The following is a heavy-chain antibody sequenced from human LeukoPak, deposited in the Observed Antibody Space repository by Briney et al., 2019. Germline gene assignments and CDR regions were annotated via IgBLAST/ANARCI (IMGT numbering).Heavy chain of an antibody. D-gene: IGHD2-2*01. CDR2: IIPIFGTA. CDR3: VVPAASSSYYFDY. J-gene: IGHJ4*02. CDR1: GGTFSSYA. Sequence: ASVKVSCKASGGTFSSYAISWVRQAPGQGLEWMGGIIPIFGTANYAQKFQGRVTITADESTSTAYMELSSLRSEDTAVYYCVVPAASSSYYFDYWGQGTLVTVSS. V-gene: IGHV1-69*13.